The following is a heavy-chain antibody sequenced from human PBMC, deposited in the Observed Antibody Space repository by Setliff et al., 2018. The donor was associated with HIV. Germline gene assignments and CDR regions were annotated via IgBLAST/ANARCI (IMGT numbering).Heavy chain of an antibody. CDR2: IGHGGSA. CDR1: GGSFSDHY. Sequence: SETLSLTCVVHGGSFSDHYWTWIRQPPGKGLEWIGEIGHGGSASYNPSLKIRVTIAEDTSKRLFSLRLTSVTAADTALYFCARASLGDSGPQWRSYHYMDVWGKGTTVTVSS. J-gene: IGHJ6*03. D-gene: IGHD3-10*01. CDR3: ARASLGDSGPQWRSYHYMDV. V-gene: IGHV4-34*01.